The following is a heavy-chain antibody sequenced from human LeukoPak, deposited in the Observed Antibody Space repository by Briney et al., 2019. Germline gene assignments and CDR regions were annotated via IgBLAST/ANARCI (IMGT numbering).Heavy chain of an antibody. D-gene: IGHD4-11*01. CDR1: GGSISSSSYY. Sequence: SETLSLTCTVSGGSISSSSYYWGWIRQPPGKGLEWIGSIYYSGSTYYNPSLKSRVTISVDTSKNQFSLKLSSVTAADTAVFYCARASTTVSKQSDYWGQGTLVTVSP. V-gene: IGHV4-39*01. CDR2: IYYSGST. CDR3: ARASTTVSKQSDY. J-gene: IGHJ4*02.